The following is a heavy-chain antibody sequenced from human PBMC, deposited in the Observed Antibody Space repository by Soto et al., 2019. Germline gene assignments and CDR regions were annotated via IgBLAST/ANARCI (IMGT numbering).Heavy chain of an antibody. CDR1: GGTFSSYA. CDR2: IIPIFGTA. CDR3: ARGSDYYDSSGYLGRGDY. V-gene: IGHV1-69*01. J-gene: IGHJ4*02. D-gene: IGHD3-22*01. Sequence: QVQLVQSGAEVKKPGSSVKVSCKASGGTFSSYAISWVRQAPGQGLEWMGGIIPIFGTANYAQKFQGRVTITADESTSTAYMELSSLRSEDTAVYYCARGSDYYDSSGYLGRGDYWGQGTLVTVSS.